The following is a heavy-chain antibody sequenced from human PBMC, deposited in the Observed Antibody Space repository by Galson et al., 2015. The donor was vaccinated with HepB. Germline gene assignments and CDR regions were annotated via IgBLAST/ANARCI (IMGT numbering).Heavy chain of an antibody. CDR1: GYTFTNFA. V-gene: IGHV1-3*01. CDR3: ARGSLHPPYYYMDV. CDR2: INADNGNT. Sequence: SVKVSCKASGYTFTNFAIHWVRQAPGQRLQWMGWINADNGNTKYSQKFQGRVTFTRDTSASTAYMDLSSLRSEDTAVYYCARGSLHPPYYYMDVWGKGTTVTVSS. J-gene: IGHJ6*03.